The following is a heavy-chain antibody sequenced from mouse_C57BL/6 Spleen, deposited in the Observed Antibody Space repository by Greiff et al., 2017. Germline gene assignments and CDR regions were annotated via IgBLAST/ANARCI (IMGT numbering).Heavy chain of an antibody. CDR1: GYPFTSYW. CDR3: ARGYGSSYGAMDY. CDR2: IDPSDSYT. J-gene: IGHJ4*01. D-gene: IGHD1-1*01. Sequence: QVQLQQPGAELVMPGASVKLSCKASGYPFTSYWMHWVKQRPGPGLEWIGEIDPSDSYTNYNQKFKGKSTLTVDKSSSTAYMQLSSLTSEDSAVYYCARGYGSSYGAMDYWGQGTSVTVSS. V-gene: IGHV1-69*01.